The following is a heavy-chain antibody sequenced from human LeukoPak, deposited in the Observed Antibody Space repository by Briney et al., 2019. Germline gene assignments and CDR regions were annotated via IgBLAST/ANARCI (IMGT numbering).Heavy chain of an antibody. CDR1: GFTFSSYS. V-gene: IGHV3-21*01. CDR3: ARVAAAGNHYFDY. Sequence: GGSLRLSCAASGFTFSSYSMNWVRQAPGKGLEWVSSISSSSSYIYYADSVKGRFTISRDNAKNSLYLQMNSLRAEDTAVYYCARVAAAGNHYFDYWGQGTLVTVSS. J-gene: IGHJ4*02. CDR2: ISSSSSYI. D-gene: IGHD6-13*01.